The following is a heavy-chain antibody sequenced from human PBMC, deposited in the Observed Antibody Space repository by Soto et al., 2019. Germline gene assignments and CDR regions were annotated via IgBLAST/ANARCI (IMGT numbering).Heavy chain of an antibody. CDR2: ISYDGSNK. J-gene: IGHJ4*02. CDR1: GFTFSSYG. V-gene: IGHV3-30*18. CDR3: AKDSCSGGSCYLDY. D-gene: IGHD2-15*01. Sequence: PGGSLRLSCAAPGFTFSSYGMHWVRQAPGKGLEWVAVISYDGSNKYYADSVKGRFTISRDNSKNTLYLQMNSLRAEDTAVYYCAKDSCSGGSCYLDYWGQGT.